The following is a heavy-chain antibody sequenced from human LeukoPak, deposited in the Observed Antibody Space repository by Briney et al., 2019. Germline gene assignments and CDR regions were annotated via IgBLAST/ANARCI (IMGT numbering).Heavy chain of an antibody. V-gene: IGHV3-7*03. Sequence: TGGSLRLSCAASGFTFSSYWMSWVRQAPGKGLEWVANIKQDGSERYYVDSVKGRFTISRDNAKNSLYLQMNSLRAEDTAVYYCARDPYSSGLLTLDIWGHGTMVTVSS. CDR3: ARDPYSSGLLTLDI. J-gene: IGHJ3*02. D-gene: IGHD6-19*01. CDR2: IKQDGSER. CDR1: GFTFSSYW.